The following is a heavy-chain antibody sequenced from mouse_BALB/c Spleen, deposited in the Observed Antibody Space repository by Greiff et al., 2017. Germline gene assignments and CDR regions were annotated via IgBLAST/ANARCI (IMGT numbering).Heavy chain of an antibody. CDR3: ARGGFYYGSSHWYFDV. Sequence: VQLQQPGAELVKPGASVKLSCKASGYTFTSYWMHWVKQRPGQGLEWIGEINPSNGRTNYNEKFKSKATLTVDKSSSTAYMQLSGLTSEDSAVYYCARGGFYYGSSHWYFDVWGAGTTVTVSS. CDR2: INPSNGRT. V-gene: IGHV1S81*02. D-gene: IGHD1-1*01. CDR1: GYTFTSYW. J-gene: IGHJ1*01.